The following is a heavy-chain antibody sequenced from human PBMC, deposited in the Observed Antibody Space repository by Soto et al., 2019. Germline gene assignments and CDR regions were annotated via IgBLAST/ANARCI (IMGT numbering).Heavy chain of an antibody. CDR2: INGGNGNT. CDR1: GYTLTTYA. D-gene: IGHD6-19*01. J-gene: IGHJ4*02. V-gene: IGHV1-3*01. CDR3: ARGGWLAGFEY. Sequence: QVQLVQSGAEVKKPGASVKVSCKASGYTLTTYAMQWVRQAPGQRLEWMGWINGGNGNTKYSQKFQGRVTITRDTSASTAYMELSSLRFEDTAVYYCARGGWLAGFEYWGQGTLVTVSS.